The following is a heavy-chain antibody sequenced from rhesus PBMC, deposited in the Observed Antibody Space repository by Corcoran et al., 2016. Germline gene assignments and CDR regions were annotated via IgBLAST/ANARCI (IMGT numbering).Heavy chain of an antibody. CDR1: GGSISSSY. V-gene: IGHV4-169*02. CDR3: AGGYCYSWGYFDY. D-gene: IGHD5-12*01. Sequence: QLQLQESGPGLVKPSETLSVTCAVSGGSISSSYWSWIRQSPGKGLEWIGYINGSGSSTNYNPSLKSRVTLSVGMSRNQLTLKLSAVTAADAAVYYCAGGYCYSWGYFDYWGQGVLVTVSA. CDR2: INGSGSST. J-gene: IGHJ4*01.